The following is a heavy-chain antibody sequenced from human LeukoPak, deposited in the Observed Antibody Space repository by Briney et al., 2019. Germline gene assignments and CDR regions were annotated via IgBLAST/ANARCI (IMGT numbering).Heavy chain of an antibody. J-gene: IGHJ4*02. CDR1: GGSISTYY. Sequence: PSETLSLTCTVSGGSISTYYWSWIRQPPGKGLEWIGYIYYSGSTNYNPSLKSRVTISVDTSKSQFSLKLSSVTAADTAVYYCARSCYGSGSYYSFDYWGQGTLVTVSS. CDR2: IYYSGST. D-gene: IGHD3-10*01. V-gene: IGHV4-59*01. CDR3: ARSCYGSGSYYSFDY.